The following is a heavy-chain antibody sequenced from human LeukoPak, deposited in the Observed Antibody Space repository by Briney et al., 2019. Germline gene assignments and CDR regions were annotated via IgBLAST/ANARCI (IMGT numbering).Heavy chain of an antibody. CDR1: GGTFSSYA. CDR2: VIPIFGTA. CDR3: AKSSAAAPHYYYYGMDV. Sequence: SVKVSCKASGGTFSSYAISWVRQAPGQGLEWMGGVIPIFGTANYAEKFQGRVTITADESTSTAYMELSSLRSEDTAVYYCAKSSAAAPHYYYYGMDVWGQGTTVTVSS. D-gene: IGHD6-13*01. V-gene: IGHV1-69*13. J-gene: IGHJ6*02.